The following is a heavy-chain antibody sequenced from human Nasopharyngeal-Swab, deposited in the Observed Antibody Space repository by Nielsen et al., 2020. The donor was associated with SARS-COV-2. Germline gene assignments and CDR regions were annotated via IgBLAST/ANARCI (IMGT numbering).Heavy chain of an antibody. V-gene: IGHV3-53*01. Sequence: WIRQPPGKGLEWVSVIYSGGSTYYADSVKGRFTSSRDNSKNTLYLQMSSLRAEDTAVYYCARGDPYYYGMDVWGQGTTVTVSS. CDR3: ARGDPYYYGMDV. J-gene: IGHJ6*02. CDR2: IYSGGST.